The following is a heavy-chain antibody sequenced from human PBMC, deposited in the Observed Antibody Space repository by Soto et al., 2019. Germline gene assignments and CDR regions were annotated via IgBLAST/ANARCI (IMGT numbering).Heavy chain of an antibody. D-gene: IGHD2-15*01. CDR1: GYTFNNYG. V-gene: IGHV1-18*01. CDR3: ARDQGGLDY. J-gene: IGHJ4*02. CDR2: ISTNNGNT. Sequence: ASVKVSCKASGYTFNNYGISWVRQAPGQGLEWMGWISTNNGNTNNAQNLQGRVTMTTDTSTSTAYTELRSLTSDDTAVYYCARDQGGLDYWGQGTLVTVSS.